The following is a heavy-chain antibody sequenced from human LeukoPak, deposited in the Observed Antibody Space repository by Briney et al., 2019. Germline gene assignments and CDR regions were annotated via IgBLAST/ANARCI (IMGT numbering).Heavy chain of an antibody. Sequence: GGSLRLSCTASGFTFGDSAMSWVRQAPGKGLEWVGFIRSKAYGGTTEYAASVKGRFTISRDDSKSIAYLQMNSLKTEDTAAYYCTRYGGNSFSYWGQGTLVTVSS. CDR2: IRSKAYGGTT. D-gene: IGHD4-23*01. V-gene: IGHV3-49*04. CDR3: TRYGGNSFSY. J-gene: IGHJ4*02. CDR1: GFTFGDSA.